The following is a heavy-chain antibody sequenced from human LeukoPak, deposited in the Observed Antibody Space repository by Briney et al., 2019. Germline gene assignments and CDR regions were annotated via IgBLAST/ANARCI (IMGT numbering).Heavy chain of an antibody. CDR1: GFTVSGNY. D-gene: IGHD6-13*01. CDR3: AKSRQYSSTASDY. V-gene: IGHV3-53*01. Sequence: GGSLRLSCAASGFTVSGNYMSWVRQAPGKGLEWVSVIYSGGTTYYADSVKGRFTISRDNSKNTLYLQMNSLRAEDTAVYYCAKSRQYSSTASDYWGQGTVVTVSS. CDR2: IYSGGTT. J-gene: IGHJ4*02.